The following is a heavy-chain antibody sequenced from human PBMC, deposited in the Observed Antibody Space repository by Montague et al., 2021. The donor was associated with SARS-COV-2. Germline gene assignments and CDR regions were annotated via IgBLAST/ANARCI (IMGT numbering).Heavy chain of an antibody. J-gene: IGHJ4*02. D-gene: IGHD3-16*01. Sequence: PALVKPTQTLTLTCTFSGFSLSTSGMCVSWIRQLPGKALEWLALIDWDDDKYYSTSLKTRLTISKDTSKNQVVLTMTNMDPVDTATYYCATTIYDYVWGTRVEFGYWGQGTLVTVSS. CDR3: ATTIYDYVWGTRVEFGY. V-gene: IGHV2-70*01. CDR2: IDWDDDK. CDR1: GFSLSTSGMC.